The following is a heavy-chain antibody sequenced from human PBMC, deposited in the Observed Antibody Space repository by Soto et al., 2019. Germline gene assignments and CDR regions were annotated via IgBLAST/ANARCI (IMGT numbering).Heavy chain of an antibody. D-gene: IGHD2-2*01. V-gene: IGHV3-23*01. CDR3: AKVSMGIGVVPAALN. CDR1: GHTFHNYA. J-gene: IGHJ4*01. Sequence: EVQLLESGGGLEQPGGSLRLSCVGSGHTFHNYAMTWVRQAPGKGLEWVSGISGSGGSTYYADSVRGRFTISRDDSKNTLYLQMNSLRAEDTAVYYCAKVSMGIGVVPAALNWGHGTLVTVSS. CDR2: ISGSGGST.